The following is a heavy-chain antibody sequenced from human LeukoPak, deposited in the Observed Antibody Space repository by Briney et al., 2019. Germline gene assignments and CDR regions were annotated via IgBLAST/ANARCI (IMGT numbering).Heavy chain of an antibody. V-gene: IGHV4-59*12. D-gene: IGHD5-18*01. J-gene: IGHJ4*02. CDR3: AREENVDTAMAGAFDY. CDR1: GGSISSYY. Sequence: SETLSLTCTVSGGSISSYYWSWIRQPPGKGLEWIGYIYYSGSTNYNPSLKSRVTISVDTSKNQFSLKLSSVTAADTAVYYCAREENVDTAMAGAFDYWGQGTLVTVSS. CDR2: IYYSGST.